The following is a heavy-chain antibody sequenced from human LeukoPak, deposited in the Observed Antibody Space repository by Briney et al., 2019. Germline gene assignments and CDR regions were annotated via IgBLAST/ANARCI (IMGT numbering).Heavy chain of an antibody. CDR2: ISGSGGST. Sequence: PGGSLRLSCAASGFTFSSYAMSWVRQAPGKGLEWVSAISGSGGSTYYADSVKGRFAISRDNAKNSLYLQMNSLRAEDTAVYYCARQRGECSSRVCRGWFDPWGQGTLGTVSS. CDR3: ARQRGECSSRVCRGWFDP. D-gene: IGHD6-6*01. CDR1: GFTFSSYA. J-gene: IGHJ5*02. V-gene: IGHV3-23*01.